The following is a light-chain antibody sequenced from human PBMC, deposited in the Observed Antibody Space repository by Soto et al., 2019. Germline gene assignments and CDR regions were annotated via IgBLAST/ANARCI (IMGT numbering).Light chain of an antibody. V-gene: IGLV1-44*01. CDR1: SSNIGSKT. J-gene: IGLJ1*01. CDR3: AAWDASLNGYV. CDR2: NSY. Sequence: QSALTQPPSASGTPGQRVTISCSGSSSNIGSKTVNWYQQLPGTVPKLLIYNSYQRPSGVPDRLSGSKSGTSASLAISGLQSEDEADYYCAAWDASLNGYVFGAGTKSPS.